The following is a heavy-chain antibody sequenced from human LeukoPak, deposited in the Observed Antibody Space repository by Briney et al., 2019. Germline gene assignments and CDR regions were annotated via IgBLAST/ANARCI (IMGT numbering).Heavy chain of an antibody. Sequence: LSGGSLRLSCAASGFTFSSYWMHWVRQAPGKGLVWVSRINSDGSSTSYADSVKGRFTISRDNAKNTLYLQMNSLRAEDTAVYYCARDNSNWNLESTVINWGQGTLVTVSS. CDR3: ARDNSNWNLESTVIN. V-gene: IGHV3-74*01. CDR2: INSDGSST. CDR1: GFTFSSYW. J-gene: IGHJ4*02. D-gene: IGHD1-7*01.